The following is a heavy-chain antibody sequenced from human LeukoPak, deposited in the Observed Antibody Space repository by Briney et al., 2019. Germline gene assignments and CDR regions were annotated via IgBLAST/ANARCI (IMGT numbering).Heavy chain of an antibody. CDR1: GGSFSGYY. J-gene: IGHJ6*03. Sequence: SETLSLTCAVYGGSFSGYYWSWIRQPPGKRLEWIGEINHSGSTNYNPSLKSLVTISVDTSKNQFSLKLSSVTAADTAVYYCARGQLRRYYYYYYMDVWGKGTTVTVSS. CDR3: ARGQLRRYYYYYYMDV. D-gene: IGHD2-2*01. V-gene: IGHV4-34*01. CDR2: INHSGST.